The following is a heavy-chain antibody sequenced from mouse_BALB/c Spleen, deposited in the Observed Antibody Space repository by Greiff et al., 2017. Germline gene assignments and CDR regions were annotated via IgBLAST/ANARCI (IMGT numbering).Heavy chain of an antibody. CDR3: ARGGIYYYGSSYWYFDV. J-gene: IGHJ1*01. CDR1: SYTFTDYA. V-gene: IGHV1-67*01. Sequence: QVQLKQSGPELVRPGVSVKISCKGSSYTFTDYAMHWVKQSHAKSLEWIGVISTYYGNTNYNQKFKGKATMTVDKSSSTAYMELARLTSEDSAVYYCARGGIYYYGSSYWYFDVWGAGTTVTVSS. CDR2: ISTYYGNT. D-gene: IGHD1-1*01.